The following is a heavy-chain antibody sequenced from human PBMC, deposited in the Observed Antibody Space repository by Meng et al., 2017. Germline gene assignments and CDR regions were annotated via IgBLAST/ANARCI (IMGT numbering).Heavy chain of an antibody. V-gene: IGHV1-2*06. D-gene: IGHD6-13*01. J-gene: IGHJ4*02. CDR2: IDPKNGDT. Sequence: QGPPVQVGEEVKKPGAHGKASCKPSGYNFPDYYIHWVRQAPGQGLEWMGRIDPKNGDTHYAQKFQGRVTMTGDTSISTAYMDLSGLRSDDTAVYYCARDEDISAAGKLFGDYWGQGTLVTVFS. CDR3: ARDEDISAAGKLFGDY. CDR1: GYNFPDYY.